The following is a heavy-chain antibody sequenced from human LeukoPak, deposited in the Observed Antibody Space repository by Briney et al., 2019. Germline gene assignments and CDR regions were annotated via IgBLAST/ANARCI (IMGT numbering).Heavy chain of an antibody. CDR1: GGSFSGYY. Sequence: PSETLSLTCAAYGGSFSGYYWSWIRQPPGKGLEWIGEINHSGSTNYNPSLKSRVTISVDTSKNQFSLKLSSVTAADTAVYYCARVHVAAGWYYYYGMDVWGQGTTVTVSS. CDR3: ARVHVAAGWYYYYGMDV. CDR2: INHSGST. D-gene: IGHD6-13*01. V-gene: IGHV4-34*01. J-gene: IGHJ6*02.